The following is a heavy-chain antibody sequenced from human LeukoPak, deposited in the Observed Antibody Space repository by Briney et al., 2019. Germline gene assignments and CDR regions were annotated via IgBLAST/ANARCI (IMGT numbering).Heavy chain of an antibody. CDR1: GGPISRYY. D-gene: IGHD5-12*01. CDR3: ARDSSGYDSNYFDY. Sequence: PSETLSLTCTVSGGPISRYYWSWIRQSPGTGLEWIGYIHDRGSPNYNPSLKSRVTISVDTSKNQFSLKLSSVTAADTAVYYCARDSSGYDSNYFDYWGQGTLVTVSS. J-gene: IGHJ4*02. V-gene: IGHV4-59*01. CDR2: IHDRGSP.